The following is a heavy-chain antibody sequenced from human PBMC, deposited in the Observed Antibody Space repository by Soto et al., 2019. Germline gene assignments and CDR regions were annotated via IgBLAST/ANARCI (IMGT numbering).Heavy chain of an antibody. CDR1: GYTFTSYY. CDR2: INPSGGST. Sequence: GASVKVSCKASGYTFTSYYMHWVRQAPGQGLEWMGIINPSGGSTSYAQKFQGRVTMTRDTSTSTVYMELSSLRSEDTAVYYCAKDHKGYYYDSSGYFGYWGQGTLVTVSS. J-gene: IGHJ4*02. V-gene: IGHV1-46*01. CDR3: AKDHKGYYYDSSGYFGY. D-gene: IGHD3-22*01.